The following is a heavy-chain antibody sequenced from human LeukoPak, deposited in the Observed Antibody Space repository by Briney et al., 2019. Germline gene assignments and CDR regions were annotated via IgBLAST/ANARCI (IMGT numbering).Heavy chain of an antibody. CDR1: GGSISSSNW. V-gene: IGHV4-4*02. J-gene: IGHJ4*02. Sequence: KPSETLSLTCAVSGGSISSSNWWSWVSQPPGKGLEWIGEIYHSGSTNYNPSLKSRVTISVDKSKNQFSLKLSSVTAADTAVYYCAKWPYYDSSGYSYWGQGTLVTVSS. CDR3: AKWPYYDSSGYSY. CDR2: IYHSGST. D-gene: IGHD3-22*01.